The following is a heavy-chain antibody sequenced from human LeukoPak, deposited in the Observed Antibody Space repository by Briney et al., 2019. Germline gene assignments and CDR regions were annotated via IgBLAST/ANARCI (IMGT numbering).Heavy chain of an antibody. CDR3: ARGMPIFVVVRTYGMDV. D-gene: IGHD2-2*01. CDR2: ISSSGSTI. CDR1: GFTFSDYY. J-gene: IGHJ6*02. Sequence: PGGSLRLSCAASGFTFSDYYMSWIRQAPGKGLEWVSYISSSGSTIYYADSVKGRFTISRDNAKNSLYLQMNSLRAEDTAVYYCARGMPIFVVVRTYGMDVWGQGTTVTVTS. V-gene: IGHV3-11*01.